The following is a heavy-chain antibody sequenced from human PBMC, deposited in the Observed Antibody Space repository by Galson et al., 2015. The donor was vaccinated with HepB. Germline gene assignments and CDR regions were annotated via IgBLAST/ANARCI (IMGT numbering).Heavy chain of an antibody. J-gene: IGHJ6*02. CDR3: ARGVSYSWVYDV. Sequence: SVKVSCKASGYTFTSYDINWVRQATGQGLEWMGWMNPNSGNTGYAQKFQGRVTMTRDTSISTACMELSSLRSEDTAVYYCARGVSYSWVYDVWGQGTTVTVSS. D-gene: IGHD2-8*01. V-gene: IGHV1-8*01. CDR2: MNPNSGNT. CDR1: GYTFTSYD.